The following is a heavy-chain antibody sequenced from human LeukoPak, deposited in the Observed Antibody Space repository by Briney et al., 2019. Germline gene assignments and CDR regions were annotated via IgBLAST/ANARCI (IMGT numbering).Heavy chain of an antibody. J-gene: IGHJ4*02. V-gene: IGHV4-38-2*02. D-gene: IGHD4-11*01. Sequence: SETLSLTCAVSGYSLSSGYYWGWIRQPPGKGLEWIGSIYHSGSTYYNPSLKSRVTISVDTSKNQFSLKLSSVTAADTAVYYCAREYYSNYALHDYWGQGTLVTVSS. CDR3: AREYYSNYALHDY. CDR1: GYSLSSGYY. CDR2: IYHSGST.